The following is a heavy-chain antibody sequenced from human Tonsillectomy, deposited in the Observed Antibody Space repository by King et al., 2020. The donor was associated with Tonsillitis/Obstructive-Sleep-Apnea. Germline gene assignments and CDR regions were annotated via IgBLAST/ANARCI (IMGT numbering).Heavy chain of an antibody. Sequence: VQLVESGGGLVQPGRSLRLSCAASGFTFDDYAMHWVRQAPGKGLEWVSGISWNSGSIGYAASVKGRVTISRDNAKNSLYLQMNSLRAEDTALYYCAKVTEYEFWSGADYWGQGTLVTVSS. CDR2: ISWNSGSI. CDR3: AKVTEYEFWSGADY. J-gene: IGHJ4*02. D-gene: IGHD3-3*01. V-gene: IGHV3-9*01. CDR1: GFTFDDYA.